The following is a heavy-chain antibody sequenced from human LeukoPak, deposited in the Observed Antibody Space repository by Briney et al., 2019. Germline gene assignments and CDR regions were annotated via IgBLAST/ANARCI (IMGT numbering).Heavy chain of an antibody. CDR3: ARGDGGFDP. Sequence: ASETLSLTCTVSGVSISSHYWSWMRKPPEKGLELIGSIYSSGSTNYNPSLKSRVTISVDTSKNQFSLILSSVTAADTAVYYCARGDGGFDPWGQGTLVTVSS. CDR2: IYSSGST. V-gene: IGHV4-59*11. D-gene: IGHD2-21*02. CDR1: GVSISSHY. J-gene: IGHJ5*02.